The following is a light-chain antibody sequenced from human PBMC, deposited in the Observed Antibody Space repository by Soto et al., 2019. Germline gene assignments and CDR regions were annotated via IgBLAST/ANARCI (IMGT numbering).Light chain of an antibody. Sequence: EIVLTQSPVTLSLPPGERATLSCRASQSLRGLLAWYQQKSGQAPRLLIYDAYTRATCIPPRFSGSGSGTDFTLTISSLEPEDSAVYYCQQRHMWPITFGQGTRLEIK. V-gene: IGKV3-11*01. CDR3: QQRHMWPIT. J-gene: IGKJ5*01. CDR2: DAY. CDR1: QSLRGL.